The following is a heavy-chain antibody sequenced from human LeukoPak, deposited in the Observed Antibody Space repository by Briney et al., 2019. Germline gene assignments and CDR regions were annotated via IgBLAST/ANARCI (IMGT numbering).Heavy chain of an antibody. CDR1: GGSISSSSYY. J-gene: IGHJ4*02. CDR2: IYYSGST. V-gene: IGHV4-39*07. D-gene: IGHD5-18*01. Sequence: SETLSLTCTVPGGSISSSSYYWGWIRQPPGKGLEWIGSIYYSGSTYYNPSLKSRVTISVDTSKNQFSLKLSSVTAADTAVYYCARGQLRMDYWGQGTLVTVSS. CDR3: ARGQLRMDY.